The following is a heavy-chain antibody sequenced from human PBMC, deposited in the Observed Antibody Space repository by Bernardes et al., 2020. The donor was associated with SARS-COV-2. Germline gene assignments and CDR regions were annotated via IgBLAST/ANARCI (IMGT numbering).Heavy chain of an antibody. Sequence: GSLSLSGAASGFTFSSSYMSWVRQAPGKGLEWVSVIYRGGQTYYADSVKGRFTISRDNSKNSLYLQMNSLRAADTAVYYCARRYSTNWAHDCWGQGTLVTVSS. CDR3: ARRYSTNWAHDC. D-gene: IGHD6-13*01. CDR1: GFTFSSSY. V-gene: IGHV3-66*04. CDR2: IYRGGQT. J-gene: IGHJ4*02.